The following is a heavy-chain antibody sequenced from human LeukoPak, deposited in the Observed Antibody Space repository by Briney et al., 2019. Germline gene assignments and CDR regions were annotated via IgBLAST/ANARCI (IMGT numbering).Heavy chain of an antibody. J-gene: IGHJ4*02. CDR2: IWYDGRNK. CDR1: GLTFSSYG. Sequence: GGSLRLPCAASGLTFSSYGMHWVRQAPGKGLEWAAVIWYDGRNKYYADSVKGRFTISRDNSKNTLYLQMNSLRAEDTAVYYCARDPRVYCSGGSCYSENYFDYWGQGTLVTVSS. CDR3: ARDPRVYCSGGSCYSENYFDY. D-gene: IGHD2-15*01. V-gene: IGHV3-33*01.